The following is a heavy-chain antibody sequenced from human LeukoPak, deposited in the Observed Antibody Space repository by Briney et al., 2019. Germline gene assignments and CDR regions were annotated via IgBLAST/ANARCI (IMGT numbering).Heavy chain of an antibody. CDR1: GFTFSSYS. CDR3: ARDLEEWEPLRVFDY. Sequence: PGGSLRLSCAASGFTFSSYSMNWVRQAPGKGLEWVSSISSSSSYIYYADSVKGRFTISRDNAKNSLYLQMNSLRAEDTAVYYCARDLEEWEPLRVFDYWGQGTLVTVYS. J-gene: IGHJ4*02. CDR2: ISSSSSYI. V-gene: IGHV3-21*01. D-gene: IGHD1-26*01.